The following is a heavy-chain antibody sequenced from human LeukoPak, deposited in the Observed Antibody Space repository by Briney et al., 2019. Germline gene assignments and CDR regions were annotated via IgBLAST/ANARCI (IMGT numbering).Heavy chain of an antibody. CDR1: GFTVSSNY. V-gene: IGHV3-53*01. CDR3: ARDVPYYDFWSGYSRYGMDV. D-gene: IGHD3-3*01. J-gene: IGHJ6*02. CDR2: IYSGGST. Sequence: GGSLRLSCAASGFTVSSNYMSWVRQAPGKGLEWVSVIYSGGSTYYADSVKGQFTISRDNSKNTLYLQMNSLRAEDTAVYYCARDVPYYDFWSGYSRYGMDVWGQGTTVTVSS.